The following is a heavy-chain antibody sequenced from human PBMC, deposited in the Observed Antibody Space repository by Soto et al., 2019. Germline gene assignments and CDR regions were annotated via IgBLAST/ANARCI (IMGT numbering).Heavy chain of an antibody. Sequence: SETLSLTCTVSGGSISSYYWSWIRQPPGEGLEWIAFIHYKGSTSYKPSLKSRLTMSLDTPNNQFSLSLRSVSAADTAVYFCARHMRILGDEAFDDWGQGIPVTVSS. CDR1: GGSISSYY. D-gene: IGHD1-26*01. CDR2: IHYKGST. J-gene: IGHJ4*02. CDR3: ARHMRILGDEAFDD. V-gene: IGHV4-59*08.